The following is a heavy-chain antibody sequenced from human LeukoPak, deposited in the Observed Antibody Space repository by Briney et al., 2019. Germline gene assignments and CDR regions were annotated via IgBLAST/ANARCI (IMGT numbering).Heavy chain of an antibody. Sequence: SETLSLTCTVSGGAISSGSYYWSWIRQPAGKGLEWIGRIYTSGSTNDNPSIKSRVTISVDTSKNQFSLKLSSVNAADTAVYYCARDPVDYDFWSGHFDYWGQGTLVTVSS. CDR1: GGAISSGSYY. V-gene: IGHV4-61*02. CDR2: IYTSGST. J-gene: IGHJ4*02. CDR3: ARDPVDYDFWSGHFDY. D-gene: IGHD3-3*01.